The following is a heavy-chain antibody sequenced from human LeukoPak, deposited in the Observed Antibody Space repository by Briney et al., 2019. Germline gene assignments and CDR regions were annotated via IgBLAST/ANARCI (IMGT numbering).Heavy chain of an antibody. CDR3: ARGGRGRYYYGMDV. CDR1: GYTFTSYG. V-gene: IGHV1-8*02. CDR2: MNPNSGNT. Sequence: ASVKVSCKASGYTFTSYGINWVRQATGQGLEWMGWMNPNSGNTGYAQKFQGRVTMTRNTSISTAYMELSSLRSEDTAVYYCARGGRGRYYYGMDVWGQGTTVTVSS. J-gene: IGHJ6*02.